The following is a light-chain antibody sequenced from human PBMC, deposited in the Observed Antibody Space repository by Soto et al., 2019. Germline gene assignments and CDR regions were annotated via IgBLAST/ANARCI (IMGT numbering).Light chain of an antibody. J-gene: IGKJ1*01. CDR1: QSVNNN. V-gene: IGKV3-15*01. CDR3: HQYDIWPPWT. CDR2: GAS. Sequence: EVVMTQSPATLAVSPGERATLSCRASQSVNNNLAWYQQKPGQAPRLLIYGASTRATGIPARFSGSGSGTEFTLTISSLQSEDFAVYYCHQYDIWPPWTFGQGTKVDIK.